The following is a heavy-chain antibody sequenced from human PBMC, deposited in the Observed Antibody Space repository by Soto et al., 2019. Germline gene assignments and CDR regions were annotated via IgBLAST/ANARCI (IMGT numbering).Heavy chain of an antibody. J-gene: IGHJ6*02. Sequence: ASVKVSCKASGYTFTSYYMHWVRQAPGQGLEWMGIINPSGGSTSYAQKFQGRVTMTRDTSTSTVYMELSSLRSEDTAVYYCARDNSRPTAYYYGMDVWGHGTTVTVSS. V-gene: IGHV1-46*01. CDR2: INPSGGST. CDR1: GYTFTSYY. CDR3: ARDNSRPTAYYYGMDV. D-gene: IGHD5-18*01.